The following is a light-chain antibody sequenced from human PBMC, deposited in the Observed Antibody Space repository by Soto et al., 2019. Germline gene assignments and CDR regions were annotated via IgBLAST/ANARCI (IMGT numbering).Light chain of an antibody. J-gene: IGKJ1*01. CDR1: QDIRSD. CDR2: GAS. Sequence: DIQVTQSPSSLSASVGDRVTITCRASQDIRSDLGWYQQKPGKPPKRLIYGASTLQTGVPSRFSGSGSETEFTLTISSLQPEDFAVYYCLQHYTYPWTFGQSAKVEVK. V-gene: IGKV1-17*01. CDR3: LQHYTYPWT.